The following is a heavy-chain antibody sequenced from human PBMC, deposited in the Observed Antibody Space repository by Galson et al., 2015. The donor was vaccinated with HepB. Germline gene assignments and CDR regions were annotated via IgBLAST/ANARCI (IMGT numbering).Heavy chain of an antibody. CDR2: ISSSSSTI. CDR3: ARDVGVIKTQTGWFDP. Sequence: SLRLSCAASGFTFSSYSMNWVRQAPGKGLEWVSYISSSSSTIYYADSVKGRFTISRDNAKNSLYLQMNSLRAEDTAVYYCARDVGVIKTQTGWFDPWGQGTLVTVSS. CDR1: GFTFSSYS. J-gene: IGHJ5*02. D-gene: IGHD3-10*01. V-gene: IGHV3-48*04.